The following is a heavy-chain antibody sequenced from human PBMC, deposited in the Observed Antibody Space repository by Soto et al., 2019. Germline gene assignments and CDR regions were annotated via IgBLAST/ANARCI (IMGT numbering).Heavy chain of an antibody. Sequence: ASVKVSCKASGGTFSSYAISWVRQAPGHGPEWMGGIIPIFGTANYAQKFQGRVTITADESTSTAYMEMSCLRSEDTAVYYCARYLTRGIQRFDPWGQGTLVTVAS. D-gene: IGHD5-18*01. V-gene: IGHV1-69*13. CDR1: GGTFSSYA. J-gene: IGHJ5*02. CDR3: ARYLTRGIQRFDP. CDR2: IIPIFGTA.